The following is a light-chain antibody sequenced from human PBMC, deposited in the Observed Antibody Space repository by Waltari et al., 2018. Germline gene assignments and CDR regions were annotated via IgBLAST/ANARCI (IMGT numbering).Light chain of an antibody. CDR3: YQHSSGYT. CDR2: SAS. V-gene: IGKV3-11*01. J-gene: IGKJ4*01. Sequence: VILTQSPATLSLSPGERATLSCRASQSVSSYLAWYQQKPGQAPRLLIHSASSRATGIPDRFSGSGSGTEFTLTISSLEPEDVGVYHCYQHSSGYTFGGG. CDR1: QSVSSY.